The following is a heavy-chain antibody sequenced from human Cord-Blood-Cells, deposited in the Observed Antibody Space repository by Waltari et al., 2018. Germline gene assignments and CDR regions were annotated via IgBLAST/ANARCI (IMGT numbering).Heavy chain of an antibody. V-gene: IGHV1-2*04. CDR3: ARARDYDSSGFDY. CDR2: INPNSGGT. CDR1: GYTFTGYY. J-gene: IGHJ4*02. Sequence: QVQLVQSGAEVKKPGASVKVSCKASGYTFTGYYMHWVRQAPGQGLEGMGWINPNSGGTNYAQKFQGWVTMTRDTSISTAYMELSRLRSDDTAVYYCARARDYDSSGFDYWGQGTLVTVSS. D-gene: IGHD3-22*01.